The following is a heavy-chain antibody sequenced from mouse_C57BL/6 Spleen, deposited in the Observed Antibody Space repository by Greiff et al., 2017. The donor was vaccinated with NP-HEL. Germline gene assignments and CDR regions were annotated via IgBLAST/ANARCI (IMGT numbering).Heavy chain of an antibody. Sequence: EVHLVESGGGLVKPGGSLKLSCAASGFTFSSYAMSWVRQTPEKRLEWVATISDGGSYTYYPDNVKGRFPISRDNAKNNLYLQISHLKSEDTAMYYCARALDYYGSSPFAYWGQGTLVTVSA. CDR1: GFTFSSYA. CDR3: ARALDYYGSSPFAY. V-gene: IGHV5-4*01. CDR2: ISDGGSYT. D-gene: IGHD1-1*01. J-gene: IGHJ3*01.